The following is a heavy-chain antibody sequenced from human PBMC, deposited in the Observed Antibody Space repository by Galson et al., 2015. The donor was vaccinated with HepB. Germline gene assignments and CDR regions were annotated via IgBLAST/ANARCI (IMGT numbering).Heavy chain of an antibody. CDR1: GFTFSSYA. CDR3: AKSVYYDSSGYPY. CDR2: ISGRGGST. V-gene: IGHV3-23*01. J-gene: IGHJ4*02. Sequence: SLRLSCAASGFTFSSYAMSWVRQAPGKGLEWVSAISGRGGSTYYADSVKGRFTISRDNSKNTLYLQMNSLRAEDTAVYYCAKSVYYDSSGYPYWGQGTLVTVSS. D-gene: IGHD3-22*01.